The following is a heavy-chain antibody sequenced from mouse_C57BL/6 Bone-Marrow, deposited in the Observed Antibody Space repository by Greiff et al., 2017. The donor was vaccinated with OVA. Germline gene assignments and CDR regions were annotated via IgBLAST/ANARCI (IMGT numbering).Heavy chain of an antibody. CDR3: ARGAYDGYSIWFAY. V-gene: IGHV5-17*01. J-gene: IGHJ3*01. CDR1: GFTFSDYG. CDR2: ISSGSSTI. Sequence: EVMLVESGGGLVKPGGSLKLSCAASGFTFSDYGMHWVRQAPEKGLEWVAYISSGSSTIYYADTVKGRFTISRDNAKNPLFLQMTSLRSEDTAMYYCARGAYDGYSIWFAYWGQGTLVTVAA. D-gene: IGHD2-3*01.